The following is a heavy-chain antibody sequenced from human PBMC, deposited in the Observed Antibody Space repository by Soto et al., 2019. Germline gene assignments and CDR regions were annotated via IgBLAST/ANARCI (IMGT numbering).Heavy chain of an antibody. CDR2: IIPILGTA. V-gene: IGHV1-69*11. D-gene: IGHD6-19*01. Sequence: VQLVQSGAEVRKPGSSVKVSCQVSGVTFSTSTITWVRQAPGQGLEWMGSIIPILGTAKSTQKFQGRVTITADESASVAYMELSSLTSKDTAVYYCARAGFVSGWNEFSGMDVWGQGTTVTFSS. CDR1: GVTFSTST. CDR3: ARAGFVSGWNEFSGMDV. J-gene: IGHJ6*02.